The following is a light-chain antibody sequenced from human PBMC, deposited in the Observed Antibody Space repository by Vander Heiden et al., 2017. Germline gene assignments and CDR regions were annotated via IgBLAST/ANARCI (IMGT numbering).Light chain of an antibody. CDR2: AAS. CDR1: QGISSY. V-gene: IGKV1-8*01. CDR3: QQYYSYPLA. Sequence: AIRMTQSPSSFSASPGDRVTITCRASQGISSYLAWYQQKPGKAPKLLIYAASTLQSGVPSRFSGSGSGTDFTLTISCLQSEDFATYYCQQYYSYPLAFGQGTKVEIK. J-gene: IGKJ1*01.